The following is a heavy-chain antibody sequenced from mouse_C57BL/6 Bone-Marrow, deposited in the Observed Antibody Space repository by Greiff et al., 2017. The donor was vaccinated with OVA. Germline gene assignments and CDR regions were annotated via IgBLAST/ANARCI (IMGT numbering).Heavy chain of an antibody. Sequence: QVQLKQSGAELMKPGASVKLSCKATGYTFTGYWIEWVKQRPGHGLEWIGEILPGSGSTNYNEKFKGKATFTADTSSNTAYMQRSSLTTEDTAIYDCAIMIYYYGSPFAYWGQGTLVTVSA. D-gene: IGHD1-1*01. V-gene: IGHV1-9*01. CDR2: ILPGSGST. CDR3: AIMIYYYGSPFAY. CDR1: GYTFTGYW. J-gene: IGHJ3*01.